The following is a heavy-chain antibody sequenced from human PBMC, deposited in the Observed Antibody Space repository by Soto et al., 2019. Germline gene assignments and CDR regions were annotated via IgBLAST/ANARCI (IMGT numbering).Heavy chain of an antibody. Sequence: PSETLSLTCAVYGGSFSGYYWSWIRQPPGKGLEWIGEINHSGSTNYNPSLKSRVTISVDTSKNQFSLKLSSATAADTAVYYCARLARVTTNYWGQGTLVTVSS. CDR2: INHSGST. J-gene: IGHJ4*02. V-gene: IGHV4-34*01. CDR1: GGSFSGYY. CDR3: ARLARVTTNY. D-gene: IGHD4-17*01.